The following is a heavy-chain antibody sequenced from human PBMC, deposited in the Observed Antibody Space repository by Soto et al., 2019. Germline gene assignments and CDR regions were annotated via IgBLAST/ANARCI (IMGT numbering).Heavy chain of an antibody. V-gene: IGHV1-69*13. Sequence: SVKVSCKDSGGTFSSYAIRWVRQAPGQGLEWMGGIIPIFGTANYAQKVQGRVTITADESTRTAYMELSSLRAEDTAAYYCAHSSSSGSHWFDPWGQGTLVTVSS. CDR3: AHSSSSGSHWFDP. D-gene: IGHD6-6*01. J-gene: IGHJ5*02. CDR2: IIPIFGTA. CDR1: GGTFSSYA.